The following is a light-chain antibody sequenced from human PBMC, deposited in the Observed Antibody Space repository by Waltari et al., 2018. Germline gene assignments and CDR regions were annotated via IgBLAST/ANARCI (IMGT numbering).Light chain of an antibody. J-gene: IGKJ4*01. V-gene: IGKV1-9*01. Sequence: DIQLTQSPSFLSVSVGYRVTITCRASHGISSSLAWYQQKPGKPPKLLVYAASSLQSGVPSRFSGSGSGTEFTHTISSLQPEDFASYYCEKLSTYPLPLGGGTKVEIK. CDR2: AAS. CDR3: EKLSTYPLP. CDR1: HGISSS.